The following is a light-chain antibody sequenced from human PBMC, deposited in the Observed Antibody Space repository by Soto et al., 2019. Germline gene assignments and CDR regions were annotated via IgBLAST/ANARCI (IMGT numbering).Light chain of an antibody. Sequence: DIQMTQSPSTLSASVGDRVTITCRASQSISSWLAWYQQKPGKAPKLLIYDASSLESGVPSRFSGSGSGTEFTLTIISLQTDDFATYYCQQYNSYSPWTFGQGTKVEIK. J-gene: IGKJ1*01. CDR2: DAS. V-gene: IGKV1-5*01. CDR1: QSISSW. CDR3: QQYNSYSPWT.